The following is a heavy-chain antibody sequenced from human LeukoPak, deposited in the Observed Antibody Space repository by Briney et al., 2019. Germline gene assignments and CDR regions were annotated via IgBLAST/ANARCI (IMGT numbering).Heavy chain of an antibody. CDR2: IYTSGST. D-gene: IGHD3-10*01. Sequence: SETLSLTCTVSGGSISSGSYYWSWIRQPAGKGLEWIRRIYTSGSTNYNPSLKSRVTISVDTSKNQFSLKLSSVTAADTAVYYCARGSFALGVIPTDYWGQGTLVTVSS. CDR1: GGSISSGSYY. V-gene: IGHV4-61*02. J-gene: IGHJ4*02. CDR3: ARGSFALGVIPTDY.